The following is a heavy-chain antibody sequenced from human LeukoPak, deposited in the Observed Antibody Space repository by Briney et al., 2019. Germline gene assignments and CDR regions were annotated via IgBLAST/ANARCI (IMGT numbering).Heavy chain of an antibody. CDR3: ARRMTTVTEGNWFDP. D-gene: IGHD4-17*01. Sequence: GGSLRLSCAASGFTFNSYWMHWVRQAPGKGLVWVSRINSDGSSTSYADSVKGRFTISRDNAKNTLYLQMNSLRAEDTAVYYCARRMTTVTEGNWFDPWGQGTLVTVSS. CDR1: GFTFNSYW. CDR2: INSDGSST. V-gene: IGHV3-74*01. J-gene: IGHJ5*02.